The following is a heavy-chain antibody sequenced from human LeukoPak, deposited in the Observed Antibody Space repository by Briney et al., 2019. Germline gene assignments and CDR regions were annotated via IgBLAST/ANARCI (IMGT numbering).Heavy chain of an antibody. J-gene: IGHJ4*02. V-gene: IGHV4-30-4*01. CDR2: IYYSGST. Sequence: SQTLSLTCTVSGGSISSSDYYWSWIRQPPGKGLEWIGYIYYSGSTSYNPSIKSRVTISVDTSKSQFSLKLTSVTAADTAVYYCATLTTVVTAYYFDYWGQGTLVTVSS. CDR1: GGSISSSDYY. D-gene: IGHD4-23*01. CDR3: ATLTTVVTAYYFDY.